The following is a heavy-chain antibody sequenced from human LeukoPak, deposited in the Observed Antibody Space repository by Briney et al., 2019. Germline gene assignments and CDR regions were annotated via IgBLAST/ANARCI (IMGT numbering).Heavy chain of an antibody. J-gene: IGHJ4*02. V-gene: IGHV4-4*07. CDR2: IYTSGST. CDR1: GGSISSYY. CDR3: AREHFYDTSGHDF. Sequence: SETPSLTCTVSGGSISSYYWSWIRQPAGKGLEWIGRIYTSGSTNYNPSLKSRITMSVDTSKNQFSLKLTSVTAADTAVYYCAREHFYDTSGHDFWGQGTLVTVSS. D-gene: IGHD3-22*01.